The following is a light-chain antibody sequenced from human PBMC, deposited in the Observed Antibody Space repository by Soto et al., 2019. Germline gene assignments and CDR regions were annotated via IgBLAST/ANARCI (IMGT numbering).Light chain of an antibody. J-gene: IGKJ1*01. CDR3: QQSRA. Sequence: DIQMTQSPSTLSASVGDRVTITCRASQSISSWLAWYQQKPGKAPKLLIYDASSLESGVPPRFSGSGSGTEFTLTISSLQPDDFATYYCQQSRAFGQGTKVDIK. CDR2: DAS. CDR1: QSISSW. V-gene: IGKV1-5*01.